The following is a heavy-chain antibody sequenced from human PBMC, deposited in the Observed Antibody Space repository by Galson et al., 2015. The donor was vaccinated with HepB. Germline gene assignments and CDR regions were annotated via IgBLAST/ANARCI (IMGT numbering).Heavy chain of an antibody. CDR1: GFTFSHAW. CDR2: IKSKADGGTT. Sequence: SLRLSCAGSGFTFSHAWMTWVRQVPGKGLEWVGRIKSKADGGTTEYAAPVKGRFTISREDSANTLFLQMTSLKTEDTAVYYCTTSRHDWGFDYYYTMDVWGQGTTVSVSS. V-gene: IGHV3-15*01. CDR3: TTSRHDWGFDYYYTMDV. D-gene: IGHD7-27*01. J-gene: IGHJ6*02.